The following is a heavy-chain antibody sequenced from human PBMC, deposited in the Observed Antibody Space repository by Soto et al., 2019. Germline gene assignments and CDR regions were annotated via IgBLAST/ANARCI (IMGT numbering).Heavy chain of an antibody. V-gene: IGHV1-18*01. D-gene: IGHD1-1*01. Sequence: ASVKVSCKASGYTFTHFYITWVRQAPGQGLEWMGAISPHNFNTNFAQKFQGRVTLTTDTSTNTAYMELRSLTSDDTAVYYCARSLCHTTACPHPSYDYYAMDVWGPGTTVTVSS. CDR3: ARSLCHTTACPHPSYDYYAMDV. CDR1: GYTFTHFY. J-gene: IGHJ6*01. CDR2: ISPHNFNT.